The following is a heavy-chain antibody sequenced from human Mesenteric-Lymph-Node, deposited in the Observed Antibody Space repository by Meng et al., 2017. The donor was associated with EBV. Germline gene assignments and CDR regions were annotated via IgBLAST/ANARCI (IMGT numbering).Heavy chain of an antibody. V-gene: IGHV3-74*01. CDR1: GFIISPYW. Sequence: VESGGGVVQPGRSLRLSCEVSGFIISPYWMHWVRQAPGKGLVWVSLIRSDGSSTDYADSVKGRFTISRDNAKNTVYLQMSSLRVEDSAVYYCARDGLDPWGQGTLVTVSS. J-gene: IGHJ5*02. CDR3: ARDGLDP. CDR2: IRSDGSST.